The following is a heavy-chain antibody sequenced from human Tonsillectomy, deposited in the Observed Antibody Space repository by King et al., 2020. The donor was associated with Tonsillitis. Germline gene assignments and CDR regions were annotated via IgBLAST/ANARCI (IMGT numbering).Heavy chain of an antibody. CDR1: GFTFSSYA. CDR2: ISYDGSNK. V-gene: IGHV3-30*04. CDR3: ARGRGYCSSTSCERYNWFDP. D-gene: IGHD2-2*01. Sequence: VQLVESGGGVVQPGRSLRLSCAASGFTFSSYAMHWVRQAPGKGLEWVAVISYDGSNKYYADSMKGRFTISRDNSKNTLYLQMNSLRAEDTAVYYCARGRGYCSSTSCERYNWFDPWGQGTLVTVSS. J-gene: IGHJ5*02.